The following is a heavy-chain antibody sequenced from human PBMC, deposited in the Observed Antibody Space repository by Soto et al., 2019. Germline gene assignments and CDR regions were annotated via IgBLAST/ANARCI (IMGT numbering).Heavy chain of an antibody. CDR2: ISGSGGST. J-gene: IGHJ6*02. D-gene: IGHD4-17*01. CDR3: AKDAKFYGGVTGMDV. V-gene: IGHV3-23*01. Sequence: GGSLRLSCAASGFTFSSYAMSWVRQAPGRGLEWVSAISGSGGSTYYADSVKGRFTISRDNSKNTLYLQMNSLRAEDTAVYYCAKDAKFYGGVTGMDVWGQGTTVTVSS. CDR1: GFTFSSYA.